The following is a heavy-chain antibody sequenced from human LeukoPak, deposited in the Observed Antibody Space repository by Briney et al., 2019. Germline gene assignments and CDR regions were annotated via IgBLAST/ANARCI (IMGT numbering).Heavy chain of an antibody. V-gene: IGHV3-23*01. D-gene: IGHD3-22*01. CDR2: ISGSGGST. J-gene: IGHJ4*02. CDR1: GFTFSSYA. Sequence: GGSLRLSCAASGFTFSSYAMSWVRQAPGKGLEWVSAISGSGGSTYYADSVKGRFTISRDNSKNTLYLQMNSLRAEDTALYYCARVTAYYDSSGYSGYYYFDYWGQGTLVTVSS. CDR3: ARVTAYYDSSGYSGYYYFDY.